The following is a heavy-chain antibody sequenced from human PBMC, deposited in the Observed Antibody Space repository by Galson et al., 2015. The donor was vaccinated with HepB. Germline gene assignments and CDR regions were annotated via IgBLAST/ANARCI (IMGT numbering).Heavy chain of an antibody. D-gene: IGHD1-26*01. V-gene: IGHV1-46*03. CDR3: SRAPRVGATGDFDY. J-gene: IGHJ4*02. CDR2: IDPSGGST. CDR1: GYSLTSHH. Sequence: SVKVSCKASGYSLTSHHMHWVRQAPGQGLEWMGRIDPSGGSTRYAQNFQGRVIMTRDMSTSTVYMQLSGLRSEDTAVYYYSRAPRVGATGDFDYWGQGTLVTVSS.